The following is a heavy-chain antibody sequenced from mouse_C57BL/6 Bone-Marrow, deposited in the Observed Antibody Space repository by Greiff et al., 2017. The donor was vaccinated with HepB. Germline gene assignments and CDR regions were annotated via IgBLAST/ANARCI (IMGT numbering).Heavy chain of an antibody. V-gene: IGHV2-2*01. CDR3: ARKRLGGCAY. D-gene: IGHD4-1*01. Sequence: VHLVESGPGLVQPSQSLSITCTVSGFSLTSYGVHWVRQSPGKGLEWLGVIWSGGSTDYNAAFISRLSISKDNSKSQVFFKMNSLQADDTAIYYCARKRLGGCAYWGQGTLVTVSA. J-gene: IGHJ3*01. CDR2: IWSGGST. CDR1: GFSLTSYG.